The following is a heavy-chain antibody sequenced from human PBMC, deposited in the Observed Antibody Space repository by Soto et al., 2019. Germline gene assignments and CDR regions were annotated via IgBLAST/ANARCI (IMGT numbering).Heavy chain of an antibody. D-gene: IGHD1-26*01. CDR1: GGSFSGYS. CDR2: INDGGSA. Sequence: QVQLQQWGAGLLKPSETLCLTCAVYGGSFSGYSWTWIRQSPGKGLEWIGQINDGGSANYNPSLKSRVTISVDPSNNEFFLELSSVTAADTAVYYCARGLFSETHYSGGWYFFDYWGQRTLVTVSS. V-gene: IGHV4-34*01. CDR3: ARGLFSETHYSGGWYFFDY. J-gene: IGHJ4*02.